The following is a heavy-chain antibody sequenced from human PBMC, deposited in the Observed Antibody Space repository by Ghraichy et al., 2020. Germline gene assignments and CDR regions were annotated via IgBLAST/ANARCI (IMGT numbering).Heavy chain of an antibody. Sequence: SGPTLVKPTETLTLTCTFSGFSLSSATMGVSWIRQPPGKALEWLAHLFSDDEKSYSTSLKSRFTISKDTSKSQVVLTMTNMDPVDTATYYCARTRNYDFWSGYPFDYWGQGTLVTVSS. CDR2: LFSDDEK. V-gene: IGHV2-26*01. D-gene: IGHD3-3*01. CDR3: ARTRNYDFWSGYPFDY. J-gene: IGHJ4*02. CDR1: GFSLSSATMG.